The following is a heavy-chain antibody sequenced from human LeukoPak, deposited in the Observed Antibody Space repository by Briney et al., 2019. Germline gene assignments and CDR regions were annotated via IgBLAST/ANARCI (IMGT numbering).Heavy chain of an antibody. CDR1: GFTFSSYS. CDR2: ISSSSSYI. D-gene: IGHD6-19*01. Sequence: AGGSLRLSCAASGFTFSSYSMNWVRQAPGKGLEWVSSISSSSSYIYYADSVKGRFTISRDNAKNSPYLQMNSLRAEDTAVYYCARRRSWLVGSNDYWGQGTLVTVSS. CDR3: ARRRSWLVGSNDY. J-gene: IGHJ4*02. V-gene: IGHV3-21*01.